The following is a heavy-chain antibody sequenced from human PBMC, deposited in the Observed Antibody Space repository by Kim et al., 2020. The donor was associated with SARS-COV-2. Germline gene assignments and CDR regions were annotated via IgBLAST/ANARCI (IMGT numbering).Heavy chain of an antibody. J-gene: IGHJ6*02. CDR3: ARAGRYYYYYYYALDV. V-gene: IGHV1-2*04. D-gene: IGHD3-22*01. Sequence: ASVKVSCKASGYTFPDYYIHWVRQAPGQGLEWMGWINPNSGDTNYAQKFQGWVTMTRDTSITTAYMDLRLRSDDTAVYYCARAGRYYYYYYYALDVCGQGTTVTVSS. CDR2: INPNSGDT. CDR1: GYTFPDYY.